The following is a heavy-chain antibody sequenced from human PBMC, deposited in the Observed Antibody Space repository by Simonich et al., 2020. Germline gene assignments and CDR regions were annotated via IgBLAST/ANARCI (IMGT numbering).Heavy chain of an antibody. D-gene: IGHD3-9*01. J-gene: IGHJ4*02. CDR2: IKQEGSEK. CDR3: ARFRGRYFDWLFDY. CDR1: GFTFSSYW. V-gene: IGHV3-7*01. Sequence: EVQLVESGGGLVQPGGSLRLSCAASGFTFSSYWMSWVRQAPGKGLEWVGNIKQEGSEKYDVDSVKGRFTISRDNAKNSLYLQMNSLRAEDTAVYYCARFRGRYFDWLFDYWGQGTLVTVSS.